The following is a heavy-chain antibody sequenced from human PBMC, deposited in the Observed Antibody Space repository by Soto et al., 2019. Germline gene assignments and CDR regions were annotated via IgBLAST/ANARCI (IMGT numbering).Heavy chain of an antibody. CDR3: ARVSGSYYHVYYFDY. V-gene: IGHV4-61*01. D-gene: IGHD1-26*01. J-gene: IGHJ4*02. CDR1: GGSVSSANYC. CDR2: IYYSGNT. Sequence: PSETLSLTWTVSGGSVSSANYCWGWIRQPPGKGLEWIGSIYYSGNTNYNPSLNSRVTISVDTSKNQFSLRLSSVTAADTAVYYCARVSGSYYHVYYFDYWGQGTLVTVSS.